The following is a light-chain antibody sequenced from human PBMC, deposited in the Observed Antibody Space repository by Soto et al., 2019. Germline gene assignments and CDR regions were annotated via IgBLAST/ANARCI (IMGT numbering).Light chain of an antibody. CDR1: QSVSSD. CDR3: LQRNKWPPT. CDR2: DAF. Sequence: EIVLTQSPATLSLSPGERVTLSCRASQSVSSDLAWFQQKRGQAPRLLIYDAFNRATGTPARFSGSGSGTNFTLTISSLEPEDFAVYYCLQRNKWPPTFGQGTRLEIK. V-gene: IGKV3-11*01. J-gene: IGKJ5*01.